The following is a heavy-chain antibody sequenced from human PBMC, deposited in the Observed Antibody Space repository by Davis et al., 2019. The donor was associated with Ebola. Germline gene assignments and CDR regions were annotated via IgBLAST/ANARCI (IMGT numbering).Heavy chain of an antibody. CDR2: IKSKTDGGTT. CDR3: ARDMGMIVVVITDLGFDY. CDR1: GFTFSNAW. J-gene: IGHJ4*02. V-gene: IGHV3-15*07. Sequence: GESLKISCAASGFTFSNAWMNWVRQAPGKGLEWVGRIKSKTDGGTTDYAAPVKGRFTISRDDSKNTLYLQMNSLRPEDTAVYYCARDMGMIVVVITDLGFDYWGQGTLVTVSS. D-gene: IGHD3-22*01.